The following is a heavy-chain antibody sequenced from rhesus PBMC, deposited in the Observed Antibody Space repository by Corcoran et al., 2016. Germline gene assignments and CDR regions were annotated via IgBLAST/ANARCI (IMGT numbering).Heavy chain of an antibody. V-gene: IGHV4-127*01. J-gene: IGHJ4*01. CDR1: GYSISSGYG. Sequence: QMQLQESGPGLVKPSETLSLTCAVSGYSISSGYGWSWIRQPPGKGLEWMGFIGGTSGSTNHTPSRKSRVTMSKDTSKNQFSLKLSSVTAADTAVYYCAGVLAGTVRGYYFDYWGQGVLVTVSS. CDR3: AGVLAGTVRGYYFDY. CDR2: IGGTSGST. D-gene: IGHD5-24*01.